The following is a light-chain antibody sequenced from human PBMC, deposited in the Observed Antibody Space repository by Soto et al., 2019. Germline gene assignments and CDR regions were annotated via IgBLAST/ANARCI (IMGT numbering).Light chain of an antibody. CDR1: SSDVGGYNY. V-gene: IGLV2-8*01. CDR3: TSYAGSNKLI. Sequence: QSALTQPPSASGSPGHAVTISCTGTSSDVGGYNYVSWYQQHPGKAPKLMIYEVSNRPSGVPDRFSGSKSGNTASLTVSGLQAEDEADYYCTSYAGSNKLIFGGGTKVTVL. CDR2: EVS. J-gene: IGLJ2*01.